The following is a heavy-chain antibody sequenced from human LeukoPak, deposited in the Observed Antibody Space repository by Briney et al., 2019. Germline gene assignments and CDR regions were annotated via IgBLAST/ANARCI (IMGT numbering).Heavy chain of an antibody. V-gene: IGHV3-48*03. CDR2: ISSSSSTI. CDR1: GFTFSSYE. D-gene: IGHD5-18*01. CDR3: AKDYTAMASNWFDP. J-gene: IGHJ5*02. Sequence: GGSLRLSCAASGFTFSSYEMNWVRQAPGKGLEWVSYISSSSSTIYYADSVKGRFTISRDNAKNSLYLQMSSLRAEDTAVYYCAKDYTAMASNWFDPWGQGTLVTVSS.